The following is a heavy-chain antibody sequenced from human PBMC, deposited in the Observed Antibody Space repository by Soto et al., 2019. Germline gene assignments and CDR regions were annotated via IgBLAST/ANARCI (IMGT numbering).Heavy chain of an antibody. J-gene: IGHJ4*02. CDR1: GYTFTRHT. V-gene: IGHV1-3*01. D-gene: IGHD1-1*01. Sequence: GASVKVSCKASGYTFTRHTIHWVRQAPGQRPEWMGWINAGNGNTKYAEKFQGRVTITRDTSATTAYMELSSLRSEDTAVYYCARGTTGYDYWGQGTLVTVSS. CDR3: ARGTTGYDY. CDR2: INAGNGNT.